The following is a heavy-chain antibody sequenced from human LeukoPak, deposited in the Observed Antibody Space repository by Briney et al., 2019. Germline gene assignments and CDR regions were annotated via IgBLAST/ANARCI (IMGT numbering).Heavy chain of an antibody. Sequence: GGSLRLSCAASGFTFSNYEMNWVRQAPGKGLEWISYISSSGSPTYYADSVKGRFTISRDNAKNSLSLQMNSLRAEDTAVYYCARGGSRCDSSGYYPWGQGTLVTVSS. CDR3: ARGGSRCDSSGYYP. J-gene: IGHJ5*02. V-gene: IGHV3-48*03. D-gene: IGHD3-22*01. CDR1: GFTFSNYE. CDR2: ISSSGSPT.